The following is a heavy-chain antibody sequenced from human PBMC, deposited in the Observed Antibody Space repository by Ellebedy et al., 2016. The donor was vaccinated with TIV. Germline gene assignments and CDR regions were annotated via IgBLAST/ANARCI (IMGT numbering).Heavy chain of an antibody. V-gene: IGHV1-69*06. D-gene: IGHD2/OR15-2a*01. Sequence: SVKVSXXASGGTFSSYAISWVRQAPGQGLEWMGGIIPIFGTANYAQKFQGRVTITADKSTSTAYMELSSLRSEDTAVYYCARGGREYPNRFDYWGQGTLVTVSS. J-gene: IGHJ4*02. CDR1: GGTFSSYA. CDR3: ARGGREYPNRFDY. CDR2: IIPIFGTA.